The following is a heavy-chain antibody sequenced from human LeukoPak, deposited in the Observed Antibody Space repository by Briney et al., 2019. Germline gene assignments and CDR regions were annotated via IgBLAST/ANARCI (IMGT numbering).Heavy chain of an antibody. CDR1: GYIFTTYY. CDR3: ARVGTTGATADN. Sequence: ASVKVSCKASGYIFTTYYMHWLPQAPGQGPEWMGIINPRGGSTDYAQKFQGRVTMTSDTSTSTVYMELKSLRSEDTAVYFCARVGTTGATADNWGQGTLVTVSS. J-gene: IGHJ4*02. D-gene: IGHD4-11*01. CDR2: INPRGGST. V-gene: IGHV1-46*01.